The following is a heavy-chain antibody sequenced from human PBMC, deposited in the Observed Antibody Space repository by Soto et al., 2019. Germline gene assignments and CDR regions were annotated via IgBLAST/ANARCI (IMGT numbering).Heavy chain of an antibody. J-gene: IGHJ6*02. Sequence: ASVKVSCKASGGTFSSYAISWVRQAPGQGLEWMGGIIPILGTANYAQKFQGRVTITADESTSTAYMELSSLRSEDTAVYYCARAYYYDSDYYGMDVWGQGTTVTVS. CDR1: GGTFSSYA. CDR2: IIPILGTA. CDR3: ARAYYYDSDYYGMDV. V-gene: IGHV1-69*13. D-gene: IGHD3-22*01.